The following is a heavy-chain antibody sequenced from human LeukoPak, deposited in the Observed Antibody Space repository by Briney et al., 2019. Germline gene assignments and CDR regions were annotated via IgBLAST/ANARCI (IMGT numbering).Heavy chain of an antibody. CDR1: GGSISSYY. V-gene: IGHV4-59*12. CDR2: IYHSGST. Sequence: SETLSLTCTVSGGSISSYYWSWIRQPSGKGLEWIGYIYHSGSTYYNPSLKSRVTISVDRSKNQFSLKLSSVTAADTAVYYCARFSSLKYYFDYWGQGTLVTVSS. J-gene: IGHJ4*02. CDR3: ARFSSLKYYFDY.